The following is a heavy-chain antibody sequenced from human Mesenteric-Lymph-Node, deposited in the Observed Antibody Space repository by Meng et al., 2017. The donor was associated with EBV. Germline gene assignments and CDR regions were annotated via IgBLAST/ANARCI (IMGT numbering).Heavy chain of an antibody. D-gene: IGHD3-10*01. CDR2: INHSGST. CDR3: ARFGAILRGFDY. J-gene: IGHJ4*02. CDR1: GGSFSGYY. V-gene: IGHV4-34*01. Sequence: QVQIQPWGAGLLKPSETLSLTCAVYGGSFSGYYWSWIRQPPGKGLEWIGEINHSGSTNYNPSLKSRVTISVDTSKNQFSLKLSSVTAADTAVYYCARFGAILRGFDYWGQGTLVTVSS.